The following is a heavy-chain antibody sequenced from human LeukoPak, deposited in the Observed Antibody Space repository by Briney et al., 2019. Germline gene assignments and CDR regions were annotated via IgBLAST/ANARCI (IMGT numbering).Heavy chain of an antibody. CDR3: ARDQVIVVVPVGSSRVPSPVDLNYYFYGMDV. V-gene: IGHV1-46*01. J-gene: IGHJ6*02. CDR1: GYTFTHYY. D-gene: IGHD2-2*01. CDR2: INPSGGNT. Sequence: ASVTVSCKASGYTFTHYYMHWVRQAPGQGLEWLGEINPSGGNTTFAQKFQGRVTMTRDTSTNTVYMELSSLRSEDTAVYYCARDQVIVVVPVGSSRVPSPVDLNYYFYGMDVWGQGTTVTVSS.